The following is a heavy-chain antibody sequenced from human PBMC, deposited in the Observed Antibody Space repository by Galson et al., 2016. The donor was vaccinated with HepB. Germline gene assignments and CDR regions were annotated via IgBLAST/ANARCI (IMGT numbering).Heavy chain of an antibody. J-gene: IGHJ6*02. Sequence: SVKVSCKAPAYTFTNYYMHWVRQAPGQGFEWMGLINPRGDTTSYAQNFQGRVTMTRDTSTSSVHMELSSLRSEDTAVYYCAREPHGRTGYSYYYYGMDVWGQGTTVTVSS. CDR2: INPRGDTT. CDR3: AREPHGRTGYSYYYYGMDV. D-gene: IGHD2-15*01. CDR1: AYTFTNYY. V-gene: IGHV1-46*01.